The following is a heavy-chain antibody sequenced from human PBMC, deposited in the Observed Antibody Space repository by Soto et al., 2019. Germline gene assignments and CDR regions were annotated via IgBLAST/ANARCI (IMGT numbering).Heavy chain of an antibody. CDR3: ARDQWHGGYDPLFDY. V-gene: IGHV1-18*01. CDR1: GYTFTSYG. Sequence: ASVKVSCKASGYTFTSYGISWVRQAPGQGLEWMGWISAYNGNTNYAQKLQGRVTMTTDTSTSTAYMELRSLRSDDTAVYYCARDQWHGGYDPLFDYWGQGTLVTV. J-gene: IGHJ4*02. D-gene: IGHD5-12*01. CDR2: ISAYNGNT.